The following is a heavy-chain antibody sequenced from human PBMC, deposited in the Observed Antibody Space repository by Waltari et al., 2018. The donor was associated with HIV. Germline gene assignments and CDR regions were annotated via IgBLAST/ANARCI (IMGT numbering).Heavy chain of an antibody. V-gene: IGHV4-39*07. Sequence: QLQLQESGPGLVKPSETLSLTCTVSGGSISSSSYYWGWIRQPPGKGLEWIGSIYYGGSTYYNPSLKSRVTISVDTSKNQFSLKLSSVTAADTAVYYCARAQYYYDSSGYLFDYWGQGTLVTVSS. CDR2: IYYGGST. J-gene: IGHJ4*02. CDR3: ARAQYYYDSSGYLFDY. CDR1: GGSISSSSYY. D-gene: IGHD3-22*01.